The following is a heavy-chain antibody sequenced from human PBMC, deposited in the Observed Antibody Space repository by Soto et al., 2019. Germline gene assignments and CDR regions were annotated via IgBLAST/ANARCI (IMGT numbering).Heavy chain of an antibody. J-gene: IGHJ6*02. CDR3: ARGARYYYYGMDV. CDR2: ISSSSRYI. V-gene: IGHV3-21*01. CDR1: XFTFXXXX. Sequence: XGGSLRLSCXXXXFTFXXXXXXWVRQAPGKGLEWVSSISSSSRYIYYADSVKGRFTISRDNAKNSLYLQMNSLRAEDTAVYYCARGARYYYYGMDVWGQGTTVTVSS.